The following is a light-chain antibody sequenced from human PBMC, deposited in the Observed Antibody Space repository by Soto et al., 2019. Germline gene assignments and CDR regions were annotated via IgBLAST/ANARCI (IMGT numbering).Light chain of an antibody. V-gene: IGLV2-14*03. CDR2: DVS. CDR3: SSYTSSSLYV. J-gene: IGLJ1*01. CDR1: SSDVGGYDY. Sequence: QSVLAQPASVSGSPGQSITISCTGTSSDVGGYDYVSWYQHHPGKAPKLMIYDVSNRPSGVSNRFSGSKSCNTSSLTISGLQAEDEADYYCSSYTSSSLYVFGTGTKVTVL.